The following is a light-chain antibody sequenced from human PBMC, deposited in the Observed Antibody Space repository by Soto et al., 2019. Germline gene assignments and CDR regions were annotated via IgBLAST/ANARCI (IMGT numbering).Light chain of an antibody. CDR2: GAS. J-gene: IGKJ2*01. Sequence: EIVMTQSPATLSMSPGERATLSCRASQSISSNLAWYQQKPGQAPRLLIYGASNRATGIPARFSGGGSETDFTPTISSLQSEDFAVYYCQKYKNWPPTNIFGQGTKLEIK. V-gene: IGKV3-15*01. CDR3: QKYKNWPPTNI. CDR1: QSISSN.